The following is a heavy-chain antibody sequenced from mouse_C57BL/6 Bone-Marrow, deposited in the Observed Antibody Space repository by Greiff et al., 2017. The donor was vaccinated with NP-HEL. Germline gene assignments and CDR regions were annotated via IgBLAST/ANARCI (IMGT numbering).Heavy chain of an antibody. D-gene: IGHD2-3*01. CDR1: GYTFTSYW. CDR2: IDPSDSYT. J-gene: IGHJ2*01. CDR3: ARDCYYVGFDY. Sequence: QVQLQQSGAELVMPGASVKLSCKASGYTFTSYWMHWVKQRPGQGLAWIGEIDPSDSYTNYNQKFKGKSTLTVDKSSSTAYMQLSILTSEDSSVYYCARDCYYVGFDYWGQGTTLTVSS. V-gene: IGHV1-69*01.